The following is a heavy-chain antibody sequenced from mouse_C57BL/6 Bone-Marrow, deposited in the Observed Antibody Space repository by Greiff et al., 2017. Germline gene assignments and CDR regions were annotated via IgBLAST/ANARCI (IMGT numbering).Heavy chain of an antibody. J-gene: IGHJ4*01. CDR3: VKGSSGAFYYYAMDY. CDR1: GFTFTDYY. Sequence: EVQGVESGGGLVQPGASLRLSCAASGFTFTDYYMSWVRQPPGKAPEWLALIRNKANGYTTEYTASVKGRFTISRDNSQNILYLQMNTLRAEDSATYYCVKGSSGAFYYYAMDYWGQGTSVTVSS. CDR2: IRNKANGYTT. D-gene: IGHD1-1*01. V-gene: IGHV7-4*01.